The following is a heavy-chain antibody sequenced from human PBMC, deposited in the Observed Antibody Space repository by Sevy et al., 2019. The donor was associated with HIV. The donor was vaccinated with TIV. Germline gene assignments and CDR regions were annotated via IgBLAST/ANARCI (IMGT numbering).Heavy chain of an antibody. CDR1: GFTFNIYS. J-gene: IGHJ4*02. D-gene: IGHD2-8*01. Sequence: GGSLRLSCAASGFTFNIYSMSWVRQTPGKGLEWVATLSFGCGKIINSDSVKGRFTMSRDDSKNAVYLQMNNLRVEDTAIYYCAREGCTKPHDYWGQGTLVTVSS. CDR2: LSFGCGKI. V-gene: IGHV3-23*01. CDR3: AREGCTKPHDY.